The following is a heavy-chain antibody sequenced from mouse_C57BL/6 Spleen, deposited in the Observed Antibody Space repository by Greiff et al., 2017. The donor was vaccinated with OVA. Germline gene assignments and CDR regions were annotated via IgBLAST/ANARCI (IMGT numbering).Heavy chain of an antibody. D-gene: IGHD1-1*01. Sequence: EVQLQESGPELVKPGASVKISCKASGYSFTDYNMNWVKQSNGKSLEWIGVINPNYGTTSYNQKFKGKATLTVDQSSSTAYMQINRLTSEDSAVYYCARRDYGSSYADYWGQGTTLTVSS. CDR2: INPNYGTT. J-gene: IGHJ2*01. CDR1: GYSFTDYN. CDR3: ARRDYGSSYADY. V-gene: IGHV1-39*01.